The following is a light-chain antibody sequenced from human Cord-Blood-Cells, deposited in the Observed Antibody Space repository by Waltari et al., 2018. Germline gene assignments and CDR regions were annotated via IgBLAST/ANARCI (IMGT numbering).Light chain of an antibody. CDR1: QSISSY. J-gene: IGKJ1*01. CDR2: AAS. CDR3: QQSYSTPRT. V-gene: IGKV1-39*01. Sequence: DIQMTQSPSSLSASVGDRVTITCRASQSISSYLNWYQQKPGKAPKHLIYAASSLQSGVPSKFSSSGAGTDFTLTISSLQPEDFATYYCQQSYSTPRTFGQGTKVDIK.